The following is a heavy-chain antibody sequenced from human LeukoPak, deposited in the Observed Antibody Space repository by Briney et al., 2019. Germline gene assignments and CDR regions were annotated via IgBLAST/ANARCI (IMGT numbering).Heavy chain of an antibody. V-gene: IGHV4-61*01. Sequence: SETLSLTCTVSGGSISSSSYYWGWIRQPPGKGLEWIGYIYYSGSTNYNPSLKSRVTISVDTSKNQFSLKLSSVTAADTAVYYCAREKRGWFDPWGQGTLVTVSS. CDR3: AREKRGWFDP. CDR2: IYYSGST. J-gene: IGHJ5*02. CDR1: GGSISSSSYY.